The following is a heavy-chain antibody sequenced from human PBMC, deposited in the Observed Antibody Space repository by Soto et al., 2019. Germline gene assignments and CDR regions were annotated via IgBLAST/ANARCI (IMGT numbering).Heavy chain of an antibody. V-gene: IGHV4-59*11. CDR2: LYYSGTT. CDR3: ARGLSWSPYFES. CDR1: GASISTQS. D-gene: IGHD3-3*01. Sequence: SETLSLTCTVSGASISTQSSNWIRQAPGKGLEWIGYLYYSGTTNYNPSLKSRVTISADTSKNQVSLKLTSVTAADTAVYFCARGLSWSPYFESWGQGILVTVSS. J-gene: IGHJ4*02.